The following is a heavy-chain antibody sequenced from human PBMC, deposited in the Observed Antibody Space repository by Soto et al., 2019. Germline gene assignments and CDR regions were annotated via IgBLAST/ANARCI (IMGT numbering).Heavy chain of an antibody. CDR3: AKEPPYYYVSANTPRPDY. D-gene: IGHD3-10*01. Sequence: QVQLVESGGGVVQPGRSLRLSCAASGFTFSSYGMHWVRQAPGKGLEWVAVISYDGSNTYYADSVKGRFTISRDNSKNTLYLQMNSLRAEDTAVYYCAKEPPYYYVSANTPRPDYWGQGTLVTVSS. CDR1: GFTFSSYG. V-gene: IGHV3-30*18. J-gene: IGHJ4*02. CDR2: ISYDGSNT.